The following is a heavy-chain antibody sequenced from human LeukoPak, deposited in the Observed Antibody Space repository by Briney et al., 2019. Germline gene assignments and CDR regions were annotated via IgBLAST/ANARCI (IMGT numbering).Heavy chain of an antibody. D-gene: IGHD5-24*01. J-gene: IGHJ4*02. Sequence: ASVKVSCKASGYTFTSYYMHWVRQAPGQGLEWMGIINPSGGSTSYAQKFQGRVTMTRDTSTSTVYMELSSLRSEDTAVYYCATGGVRDGYNRAFFDYWGQGTLVTVSS. CDR2: INPSGGST. CDR1: GYTFTSYY. V-gene: IGHV1-46*01. CDR3: ATGGVRDGYNRAFFDY.